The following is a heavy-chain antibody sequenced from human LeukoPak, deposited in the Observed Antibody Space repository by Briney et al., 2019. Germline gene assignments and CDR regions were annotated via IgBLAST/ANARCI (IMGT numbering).Heavy chain of an antibody. Sequence: SETLSLTCDVSGVSFSTYNWSWIRQSPEKGLEWIGEVNHSGYTNYNPSLRSRVTISVDTSKNQFSLKLSSVTAADTAVYYCARQLYGSDYWGQGTLVTVSS. CDR2: VNHSGYT. CDR1: GVSFSTYN. V-gene: IGHV4-34*01. J-gene: IGHJ4*02. CDR3: ARQLYGSDY. D-gene: IGHD4-17*01.